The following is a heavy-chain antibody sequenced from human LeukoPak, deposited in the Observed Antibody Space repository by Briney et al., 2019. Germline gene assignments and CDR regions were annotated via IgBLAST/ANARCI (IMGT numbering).Heavy chain of an antibody. D-gene: IGHD3-3*01. Sequence: GGSLRLSCEASRFTFSTYAMSWVRQAPGKGLEWVSSISGSGTSVYFAGSVKGRFTISRDNSKNTVYLQMNSLRAEDTALYYCAKATKDFWSGYVPAIGAQDHWGQGTLVTVPS. J-gene: IGHJ4*02. CDR3: AKATKDFWSGYVPAIGAQDH. CDR1: RFTFSTYA. CDR2: ISGSGTSV. V-gene: IGHV3-23*01.